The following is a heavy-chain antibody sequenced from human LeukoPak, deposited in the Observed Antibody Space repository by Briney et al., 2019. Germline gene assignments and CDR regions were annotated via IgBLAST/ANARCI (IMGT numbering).Heavy chain of an antibody. CDR1: GFTFSLCW. Sequence: PGGSLRLSCAASGFTFSLCWMNWVRRAPGKGLEWVANIKQDGSEKNYVDSVKGRFTISRDNAENSLYLQMNSLRAEDTAVYYCARSDFWSGYYNDYWGQGTLVTVSS. V-gene: IGHV3-7*03. J-gene: IGHJ4*02. CDR2: IKQDGSEK. CDR3: ARSDFWSGYYNDY. D-gene: IGHD3-3*01.